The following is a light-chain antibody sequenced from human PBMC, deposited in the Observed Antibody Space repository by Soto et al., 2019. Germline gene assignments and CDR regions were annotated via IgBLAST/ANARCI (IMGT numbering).Light chain of an antibody. CDR2: GAS. Sequence: DIQLTQSPSPLSASVGDRVTITCRASRNINNYVNWYQHKPGRAPSLLIYGASSLQGGVPSRFSASGSGMHFTLTISSLQPEDFATYYCQHTYSPPFTFGTGTKLEI. V-gene: IGKV1-39*01. CDR3: QHTYSPPFT. J-gene: IGKJ2*01. CDR1: RNINNY.